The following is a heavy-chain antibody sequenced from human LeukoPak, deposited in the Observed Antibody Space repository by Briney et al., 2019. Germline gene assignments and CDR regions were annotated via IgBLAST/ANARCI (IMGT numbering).Heavy chain of an antibody. CDR3: ARLSGSPHPPFDY. CDR2: IYYSGST. D-gene: IGHD1-26*01. CDR1: GVSISSYY. Sequence: SKTLSLTCTVSGVSISSYYWSWIRQPPGKGLEWIGYIYYSGSTYYNPSLKSRVTISVDTSKNQFSLKLTSVSAADTAVYYCARLSGSPHPPFDYWGQGTLVTVSS. V-gene: IGHV4-59*08. J-gene: IGHJ4*02.